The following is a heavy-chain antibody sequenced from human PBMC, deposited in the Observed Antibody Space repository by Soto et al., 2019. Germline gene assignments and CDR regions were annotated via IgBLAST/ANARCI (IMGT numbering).Heavy chain of an antibody. CDR1: GGSISSGGYY. Sequence: PSETLSLTCTVSGGSISSGGYYWSWIRQHPGKGLEWIGYIYYSGSTYYNPFLKSRVTISVDTSKNQFSLKLSSVTAADTAVYYCARSGGPVQRDGYIPWVWGQGTLVTVSS. CDR2: IYYSGST. J-gene: IGHJ4*02. CDR3: ARSGGPVQRDGYIPWV. V-gene: IGHV4-31*03. D-gene: IGHD2-8*02.